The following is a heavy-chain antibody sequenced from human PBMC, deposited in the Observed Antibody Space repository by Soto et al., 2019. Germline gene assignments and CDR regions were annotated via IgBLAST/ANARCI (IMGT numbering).Heavy chain of an antibody. CDR3: ARVTVVVVESPDAFDI. CDR1: GGSISSGDYY. V-gene: IGHV4-30-4*08. D-gene: IGHD2-15*01. CDR2: IYYSGST. Sequence: TLSLTCTVSGGSISSGDYYWSWIRQPPGKGLEWIGYIYYSGSTYYNPSLKSRVTISVDTSKNQFSLKLSSVTAADTAVYYCARVTVVVVESPDAFDIWGQGTIVT. J-gene: IGHJ3*02.